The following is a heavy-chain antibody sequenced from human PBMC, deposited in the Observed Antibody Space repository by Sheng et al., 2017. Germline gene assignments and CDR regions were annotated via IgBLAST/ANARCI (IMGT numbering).Heavy chain of an antibody. D-gene: IGHD1-7*01. CDR2: INPNNDDT. J-gene: IGHJ5*02. CDR1: GYIFTEYY. CDR3: ARDRREELISYNYFDT. V-gene: IGHV1-2*02. Sequence: QGQLVQSGPEVKKPGASVKISCKVLGYIFTEYYMNWLRQAPGQGPEWMGWINPNNDDTKFAQKFQGRVTLTTDTSIDTGYMELSGLTSDDTAVYFCARDRREELISYNYFDTWGQGTVVSVSS.